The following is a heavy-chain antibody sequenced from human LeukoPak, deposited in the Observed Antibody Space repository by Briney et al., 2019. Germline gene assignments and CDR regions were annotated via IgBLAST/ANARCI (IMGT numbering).Heavy chain of an antibody. J-gene: IGHJ4*02. CDR2: IRQDGSEE. CDR3: ARDRSISGVVTLDY. Sequence: GGSLRLSCAASGFTFSNSCMTWVRQAPGKGLEWVANIRQDGSEETYVDSVRGRFTISRDNAKNTLYLQMNTLRAEDTAMYYCARDRSISGVVTLDYWGQGALFTVSS. CDR1: GFTFSNSC. V-gene: IGHV3-7*01. D-gene: IGHD3-3*01.